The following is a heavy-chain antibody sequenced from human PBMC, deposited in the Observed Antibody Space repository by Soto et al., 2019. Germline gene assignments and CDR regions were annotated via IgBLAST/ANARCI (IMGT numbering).Heavy chain of an antibody. V-gene: IGHV3-21*01. CDR3: AREIELRVMVSRVLPASAAGHFDY. J-gene: IGHJ4*02. CDR2: ISSSSSYI. CDR1: GFTFSSYS. D-gene: IGHD2-2*01. Sequence: GGSMRLSCAASGFTFSSYSMNWVRQAPGKGLEWVSSISSSSSYIYYADSVKGRLTISRDNAKNSLYLQMNSLRAEDTAVYYCAREIELRVMVSRVLPASAAGHFDYWGQGTLVTVSS.